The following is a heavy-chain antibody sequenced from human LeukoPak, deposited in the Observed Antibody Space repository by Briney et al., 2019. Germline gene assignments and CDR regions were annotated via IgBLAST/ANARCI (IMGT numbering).Heavy chain of an antibody. Sequence: SETLSLTCTVSGGSISSSSYYWGWIRQPPGKGLEWIGSIYYSGSTYHNPSLKSRVTISVDTSKNQFSLKLSSVTAADTAVYYCASSGDPLVYYFDYWGQGTLVTVSS. CDR3: ASSGDPLVYYFDY. CDR1: GGSISSSSYY. D-gene: IGHD7-27*01. V-gene: IGHV4-39*01. CDR2: IYYSGST. J-gene: IGHJ4*02.